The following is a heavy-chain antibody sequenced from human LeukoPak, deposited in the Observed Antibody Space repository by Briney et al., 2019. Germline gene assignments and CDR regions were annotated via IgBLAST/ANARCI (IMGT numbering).Heavy chain of an antibody. CDR3: AKSRGYYYEKSGPADY. CDR2: ISAYNGNT. J-gene: IGHJ4*02. CDR1: GYIFTSYG. D-gene: IGHD3-22*01. Sequence: GASVKVSCKASGYIFTSYGISWVRQAPGQGLEWMGWISAYNGNTNFAQKFQDRVTMTTDTSTSTAYMELSSLRSEDTAVYYCAKSRGYYYEKSGPADYWGQGTLVTVSS. V-gene: IGHV1-18*01.